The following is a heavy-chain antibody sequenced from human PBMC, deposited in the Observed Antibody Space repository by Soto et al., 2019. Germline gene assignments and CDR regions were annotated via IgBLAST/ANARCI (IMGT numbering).Heavy chain of an antibody. J-gene: IGHJ5*02. Sequence: ASVKVSCKASGYTFMSSPIHWVRQVRQAPGQSLEWMGWIDPGRGNTRYSQKFQGRLSISRDTSVNTAYMDLSSLISGDTAIYYCAKGGFSAYDFNPWGQGTLVTVSS. CDR1: GYTFMSSP. V-gene: IGHV1-3*01. CDR3: AKGGFSAYDFNP. D-gene: IGHD5-12*01. CDR2: IDPGRGNT.